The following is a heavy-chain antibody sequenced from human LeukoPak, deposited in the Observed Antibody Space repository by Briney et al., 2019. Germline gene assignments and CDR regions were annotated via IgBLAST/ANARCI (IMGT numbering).Heavy chain of an antibody. J-gene: IGHJ6*02. V-gene: IGHV1-18*01. CDR3: ARGYSYGSDYYYGMDV. D-gene: IGHD5-18*01. CDR1: GYTFTIYA. CDR2: ISGCNGDT. Sequence: GASVKVSFKASGYTFTIYAISWVRQAPGQGLEWMGWISGCNGDTKYAQKVQGRVTMTTDTSTSTAYMELRSLRSDDTAVYYCARGYSYGSDYYYGMDVWGQGTTVTVSS.